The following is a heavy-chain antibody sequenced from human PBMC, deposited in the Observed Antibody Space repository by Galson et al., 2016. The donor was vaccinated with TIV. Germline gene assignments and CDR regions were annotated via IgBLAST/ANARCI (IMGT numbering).Heavy chain of an antibody. CDR3: AKDKKYCTVNSCYTSDNYYYYGIDV. D-gene: IGHD2-2*02. CDR1: GFTFSSYG. CDR2: VSYDGGNE. J-gene: IGHJ6*02. Sequence: SLRLSCAASGFTFSSYGMHWVRQAPGKGLEWVAVVSYDGGNEYYADSVKGRFTISRDNSKNTLYLQINSLRAVDTAVYYCAKDKKYCTVNSCYTSDNYYYYGIDVWVQGTTVTVSS. V-gene: IGHV3-30*18.